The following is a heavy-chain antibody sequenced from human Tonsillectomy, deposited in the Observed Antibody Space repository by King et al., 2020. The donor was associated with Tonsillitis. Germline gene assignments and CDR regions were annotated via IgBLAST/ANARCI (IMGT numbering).Heavy chain of an antibody. CDR1: GFTFSNYA. CDR3: ARGGSGYDWGYFDY. D-gene: IGHD5-12*01. CDR2: ITSNGGST. Sequence: QLVQSGEGLVQPGGSLRLSCAASGFTFSNYAMHWVRQAPGKGLEYFSAITSNGGSTYYADSVKGRFTISRDNSKITLYLQMGSLRAEDMAVYYCARGGSGYDWGYFDYWGQGTLVTVSS. V-gene: IGHV3-64*02. J-gene: IGHJ4*02.